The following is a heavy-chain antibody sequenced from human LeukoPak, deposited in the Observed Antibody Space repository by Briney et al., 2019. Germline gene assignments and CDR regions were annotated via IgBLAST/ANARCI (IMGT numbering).Heavy chain of an antibody. CDR3: TRSYEGVVDY. J-gene: IGHJ4*02. D-gene: IGHD3-3*01. CDR1: GFTVSSNY. CDR2: IYSGGST. V-gene: IGHV3-53*01. Sequence: PGGSLRLSCAASGFTVSSNYMSWVRQAPGKGLEWVSVIYSGGSTYYADSVKGRFTISRDNSKNTLYLQMNSLRAEDTAVYYCTRSYEGVVDYWGQGTLVTVSS.